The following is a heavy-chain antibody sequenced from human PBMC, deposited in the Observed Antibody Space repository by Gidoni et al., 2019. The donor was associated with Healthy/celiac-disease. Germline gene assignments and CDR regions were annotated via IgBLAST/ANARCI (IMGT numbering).Heavy chain of an antibody. D-gene: IGHD4-17*01. CDR1: GFSLSTSGVG. Sequence: QITLKESGPTLVKPTQTLPLTCTFSGFSLSTSGVGVGWIRQPPGKALEWLALIYWNDDKRYSPSLKSRLTITKDTSKNQVVLTMTNMDPVDTATYYCAHSILAYGDYARATFDYWGQGTLVTVSS. V-gene: IGHV2-5*01. J-gene: IGHJ4*02. CDR2: IYWNDDK. CDR3: AHSILAYGDYARATFDY.